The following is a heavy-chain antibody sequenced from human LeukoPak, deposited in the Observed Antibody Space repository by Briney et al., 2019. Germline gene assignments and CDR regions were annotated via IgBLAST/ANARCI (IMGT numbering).Heavy chain of an antibody. D-gene: IGHD5-24*01. CDR3: ARALQSFDY. CDR2: ISSSGSTI. V-gene: IGHV3-11*04. Sequence: LSLTCAVYGGSFSGYYWSWIRQAPGKGLEWVSYISSSGSTIYYADSVKGRFTISRDNAKNSLYLQMNSLRAEDTAVYYCARALQSFDYWGQGTLVTVSS. J-gene: IGHJ4*02. CDR1: GGSFSGYY.